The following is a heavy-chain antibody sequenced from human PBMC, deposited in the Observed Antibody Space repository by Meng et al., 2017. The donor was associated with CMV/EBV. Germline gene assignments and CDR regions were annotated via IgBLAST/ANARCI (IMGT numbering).Heavy chain of an antibody. CDR1: AGSISSYY. D-gene: IGHD3-3*01. V-gene: IGHV4-59*01. J-gene: IGHJ5*02. CDR2: FYYNGNT. CDR3: ARGGTDYWSGYVWFDP. Sequence: SETLSLTCTVSAGSISSYYWTWIRQPPGKGLEWVGYFYYNGNTNYNPSLKSRVTISVDTSKNQFSLKMSYVTAADTAVYYCARGGTDYWSGYVWFDPWGQGTLVTVSS.